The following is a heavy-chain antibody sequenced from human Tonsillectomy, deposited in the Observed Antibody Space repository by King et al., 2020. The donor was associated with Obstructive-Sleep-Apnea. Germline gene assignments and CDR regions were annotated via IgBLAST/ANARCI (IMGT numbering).Heavy chain of an antibody. D-gene: IGHD6-13*01. J-gene: IGHJ5*02. Sequence: QLQESGPGLLKPSETLSLTCTVSGGSISSNNYYWGWIRQPPGKGLEWIGSMSYSGRTYYNPSLKSRVTMSVDTSKIQFSLKLSSVTAADTAVYYCATGRAGGTKCFDHWGQGTLVTVSS. CDR3: ATGRAGGTKCFDH. CDR2: MSYSGRT. V-gene: IGHV4-39*07. CDR1: GGSISSNNYY.